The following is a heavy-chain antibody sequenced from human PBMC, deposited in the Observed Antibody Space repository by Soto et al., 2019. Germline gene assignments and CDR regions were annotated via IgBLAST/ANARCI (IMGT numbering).Heavy chain of an antibody. CDR3: ARDRGIAARGGFYGMDV. V-gene: IGHV3-53*01. CDR1: GFTVSSNY. J-gene: IGHJ6*02. Sequence: PGWSLRLSCAASGFTVSSNYMSWVRQAPGKGLEWVSVIYSGGSTYYADSVKGRFTISRDNSKNTLYLQMNSLRAEDTAVYYCARDRGIAARGGFYGMDVWGQGTTVTVSS. D-gene: IGHD6-13*01. CDR2: IYSGGST.